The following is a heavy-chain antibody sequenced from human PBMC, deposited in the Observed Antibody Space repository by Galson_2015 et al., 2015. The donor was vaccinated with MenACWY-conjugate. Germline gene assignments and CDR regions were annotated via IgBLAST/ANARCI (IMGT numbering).Heavy chain of an antibody. J-gene: IGHJ4*02. Sequence: SLRLSCAVSGFTFSSHWMHWVRQTPGKGLVWVSRIKTDGRSTTYADSVKGRFTVSRDNAKNTLYLQMNSLRDEDTAVYYCVRALVDYDDNSAWRHFDFWGQGTLVTVSS. CDR1: GFTFSSHW. V-gene: IGHV3-74*01. CDR3: VRALVDYDDNSAWRHFDF. CDR2: IKTDGRST. D-gene: IGHD3-22*01.